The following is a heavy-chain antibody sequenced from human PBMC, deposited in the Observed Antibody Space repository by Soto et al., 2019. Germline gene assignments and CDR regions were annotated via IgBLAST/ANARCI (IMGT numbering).Heavy chain of an antibody. D-gene: IGHD4-4*01. CDR1: GFTFSSYG. Sequence: PGGSLRLSCGASGFTFSSYGMSWVRQAPGKGLEWVSGISGSGGSTHYADSVKGRFTISRDNSKSTLYLQMNSLRAEDTAVYYCAKGVTSIIRPWFDPWGQGTLVTVSS. V-gene: IGHV3-23*01. CDR3: AKGVTSIIRPWFDP. CDR2: ISGSGGST. J-gene: IGHJ5*02.